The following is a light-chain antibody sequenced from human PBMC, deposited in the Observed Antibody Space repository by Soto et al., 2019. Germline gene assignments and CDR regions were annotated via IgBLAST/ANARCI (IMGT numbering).Light chain of an antibody. V-gene: IGKV3-20*01. Sequence: EIVLTQSPGTLSLSPGERATLSCRASQSVSSCYLAWYQQKPGQAPSLLIYGASSRATGIPDGFSGSGSGTNFTLTISRLEPGDFAVYYCQQCGSSLSFGQGTRLEIK. J-gene: IGKJ5*01. CDR2: GAS. CDR3: QQCGSSLS. CDR1: QSVSSCY.